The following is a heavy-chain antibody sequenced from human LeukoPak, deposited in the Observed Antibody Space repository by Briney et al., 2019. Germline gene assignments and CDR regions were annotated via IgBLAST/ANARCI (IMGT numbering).Heavy chain of an antibody. J-gene: IGHJ4*02. CDR1: GYTFTSFG. V-gene: IGHV1-18*01. D-gene: IGHD5-18*01. CDR2: ISAYNGNT. Sequence: ASVKVSCKASGYTFTSFGISWVRQAPGQGLEWMGWISAYNGNTKSAQKLQGRVTMTTDTSTNTAYMELRSLRSDDTAVFYCVRDLGVDTSMIFFDYWGQGTLVTVSS. CDR3: VRDLGVDTSMIFFDY.